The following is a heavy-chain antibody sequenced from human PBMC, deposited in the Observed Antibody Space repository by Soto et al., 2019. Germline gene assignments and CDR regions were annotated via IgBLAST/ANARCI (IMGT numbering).Heavy chain of an antibody. Sequence: XASLRLSCAASGFTFNNSAMTWVRQAPGQGLEWVASISENGGSRGGTYYADSVKGRFTISRDNSKNTLYMQVDSLTGADTAVYYCASAKAVVIAPLGIWGQGALVT. V-gene: IGHV3-23*01. CDR3: ASAKAVVIAPLGI. J-gene: IGHJ3*02. D-gene: IGHD2-21*01. CDR2: ISENGGSRGGT. CDR1: GFTFNNSA.